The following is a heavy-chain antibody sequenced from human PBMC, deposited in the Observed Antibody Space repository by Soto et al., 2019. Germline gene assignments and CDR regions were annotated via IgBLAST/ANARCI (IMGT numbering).Heavy chain of an antibody. D-gene: IGHD6-19*01. CDR2: IYYSGST. V-gene: IGHV4-59*08. CDR1: GGSISPYY. J-gene: IGHJ3*02. CDR3: ARHLEVAGNDAFDI. Sequence: SETLSLTCTVSGGSISPYYWSWIRQPPGKGLEWIAYIYYSGSTNFNPSLKSRVTISVDTSKNHFSLKLSSVTAADTAMYYCARHLEVAGNDAFDIWGQGPMVTVSS.